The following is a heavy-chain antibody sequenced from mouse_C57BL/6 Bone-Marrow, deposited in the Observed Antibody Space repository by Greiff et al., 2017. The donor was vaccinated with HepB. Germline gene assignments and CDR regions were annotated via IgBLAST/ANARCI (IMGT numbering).Heavy chain of an antibody. D-gene: IGHD1-1*01. V-gene: IGHV1-61*01. Sequence: QVQLKQPGAELVRPGSSVKLSCKASGYTFTSYWMDWVKQRPGQGLEWIGNIYPSDSETHYNQKFKDKATLTVDKSSSTAYMQLSSLTSEDSAVYYCARRDYYGSSSDAMDYWGQGTSVTVSS. CDR1: GYTFTSYW. CDR3: ARRDYYGSSSDAMDY. J-gene: IGHJ4*01. CDR2: IYPSDSET.